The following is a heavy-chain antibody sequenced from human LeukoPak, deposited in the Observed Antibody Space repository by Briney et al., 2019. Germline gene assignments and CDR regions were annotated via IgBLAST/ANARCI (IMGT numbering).Heavy chain of an antibody. V-gene: IGHV3-30-3*01. Sequence: GGSLRLSCAASGFTFSGYAMHWVRQAPGKGLEWVAVISYDGSNKYYADSVKGRFTISRDNSKNTLYLQMNSLRAEDTAVYYCARDSSRGYDGYFDYWGQGTLVTVSS. J-gene: IGHJ4*02. CDR1: GFTFSGYA. D-gene: IGHD5-12*01. CDR2: ISYDGSNK. CDR3: ARDSSRGYDGYFDY.